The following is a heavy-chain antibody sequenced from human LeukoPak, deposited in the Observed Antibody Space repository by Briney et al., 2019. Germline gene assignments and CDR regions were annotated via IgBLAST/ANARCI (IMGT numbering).Heavy chain of an antibody. CDR2: INHSGST. J-gene: IGHJ4*02. D-gene: IGHD3-22*01. Sequence: SATLSLTCAVYGGSFSGYYWSWIRQPPRKGLEWIGEINHSGSTNYNPSLKSRVTISVDTSKNQFSLKLSSVTAADTAVYYCAREQYYYDSSGYIDYWGQGTLVTVSS. V-gene: IGHV4-34*01. CDR1: GGSFSGYY. CDR3: AREQYYYDSSGYIDY.